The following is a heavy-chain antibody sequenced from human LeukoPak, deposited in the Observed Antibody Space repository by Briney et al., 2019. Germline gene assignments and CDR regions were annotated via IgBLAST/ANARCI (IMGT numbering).Heavy chain of an antibody. Sequence: GALRLSYAASGLTFSNYWMHWVRQAPGKGLVWVSRINMDVSSTNYADSVKGRFTISRDNAKSTLYLQLNSLRAEDTAVYYCARDASSSDYYYYGMDVWGQGTTVTVSS. D-gene: IGHD6-19*01. CDR1: GLTFSNYW. CDR3: ARDASSSDYYYYGMDV. V-gene: IGHV3-74*01. J-gene: IGHJ6*02. CDR2: INMDVSST.